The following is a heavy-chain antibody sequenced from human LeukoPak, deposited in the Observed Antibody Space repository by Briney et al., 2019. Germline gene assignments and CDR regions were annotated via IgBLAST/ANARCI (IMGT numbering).Heavy chain of an antibody. J-gene: IGHJ6*02. V-gene: IGHV1-2*02. CDR2: INPNSGGT. CDR3: ARGIQLWFGPPPEEDV. CDR1: GYTFTGYY. D-gene: IGHD5-18*01. Sequence: ASVPVSCKASGYTFTGYYMHWVRQAPGQGLEWMGWINPNSGGTNYAQKFQGRVTMTRDTSISTAYMELSRLRSDDTAVYYCARGIQLWFGPPPEEDVWGQGTTVRVSS.